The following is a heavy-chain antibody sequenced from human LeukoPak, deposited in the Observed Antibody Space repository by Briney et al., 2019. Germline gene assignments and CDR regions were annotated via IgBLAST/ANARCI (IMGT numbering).Heavy chain of an antibody. Sequence: GASVKVSCKASGYTFTGYNMHWVRQAPGQGLEWMGWINPNSGGTNYAQKFQGRVTMTRDTSISTAYMELSRLRSDDTAVYYCARDTRTYCGGDCYPDYWGQGTLVTVSS. CDR2: INPNSGGT. CDR1: GYTFTGYN. J-gene: IGHJ4*02. D-gene: IGHD2-21*02. CDR3: ARDTRTYCGGDCYPDY. V-gene: IGHV1-2*02.